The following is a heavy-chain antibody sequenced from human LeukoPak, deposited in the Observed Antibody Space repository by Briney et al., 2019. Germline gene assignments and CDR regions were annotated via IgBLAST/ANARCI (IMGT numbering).Heavy chain of an antibody. CDR2: ISAYNGNT. CDR3: ARDEGTESSWFDP. Sequence: GASVKVSCKASGYTFTSHGISWVRQAPGQGLEWMGWISAYNGNTNYAQKLQGRVTMTTDTSTSTAYTELRSLRSDDTAVYYCARDEGTESSWFDPWGQGTLVTVSS. CDR1: GYTFTSHG. V-gene: IGHV1-18*04. J-gene: IGHJ5*02.